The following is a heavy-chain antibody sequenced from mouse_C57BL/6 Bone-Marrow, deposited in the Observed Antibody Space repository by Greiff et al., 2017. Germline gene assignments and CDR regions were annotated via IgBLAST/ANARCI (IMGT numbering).Heavy chain of an antibody. CDR2: IYPGSGNT. J-gene: IGHJ3*01. CDR1: GYSFTSYY. D-gene: IGHD4-1*02. CDR3: ARQLGQGPFAY. Sequence: VQVVESGPELVKPGASVKISCKASGYSFTSYYIHWVKQRPGQGLEWIGWIYPGSGNTKYNEKFKGKATLTADTSSSTAYMQLSSLTSEDSAVYYCARQLGQGPFAYWGQGTLVTVSA. V-gene: IGHV1-66*01.